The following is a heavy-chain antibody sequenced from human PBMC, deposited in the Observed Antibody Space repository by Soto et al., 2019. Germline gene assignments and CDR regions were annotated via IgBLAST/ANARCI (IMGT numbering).Heavy chain of an antibody. J-gene: IGHJ4*02. CDR2: ISYDGSNK. V-gene: IGHV3-30*03. CDR1: GFTFSSYG. Sequence: QVQLVESGGGVVQPGRSLRLSCAASGFTFSSYGMHWVRQAPGKGLEWVAVISYDGSNKYYADSVKGRFTISRDNSKNTLYLQMNSLRAEDTAVYYCAWQWLPHFDYWGLGTLVTVSS. CDR3: AWQWLPHFDY. D-gene: IGHD6-19*01.